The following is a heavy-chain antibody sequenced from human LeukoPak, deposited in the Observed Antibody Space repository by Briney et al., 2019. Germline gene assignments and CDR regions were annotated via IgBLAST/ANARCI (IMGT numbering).Heavy chain of an antibody. CDR1: GGSISSSSYY. Sequence: PSETLSLTCTVSGGSISSSSYYWGWVRQPPGKGLEWIGSIYSSGSTNYNPSLKSRVTISVATSENQFSLKLSSVTAADTAVYYCARFVTVNGAFDIWGQGTVVTVSS. CDR2: IYSSGST. J-gene: IGHJ3*02. D-gene: IGHD4-11*01. CDR3: ARFVTVNGAFDI. V-gene: IGHV4-61*05.